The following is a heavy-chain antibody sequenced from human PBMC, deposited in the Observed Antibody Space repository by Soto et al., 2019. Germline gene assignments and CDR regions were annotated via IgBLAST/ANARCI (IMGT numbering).Heavy chain of an antibody. CDR3: ATSYGSGYRAFDY. D-gene: IGHD3-10*01. V-gene: IGHV1-69*04. CDR1: GDTFSFYS. Sequence: QVQLVQSGAEVKRPGSSVKVSCKASGDTFSFYSINWVRQAPGLGLEWMGRVNPILSMSNYAQRFQGRVTMTADKRTSTAYMELSGLRSEDTAMYYCATSYGSGYRAFDYWGQGALVTVSS. CDR2: VNPILSMS. J-gene: IGHJ4*02.